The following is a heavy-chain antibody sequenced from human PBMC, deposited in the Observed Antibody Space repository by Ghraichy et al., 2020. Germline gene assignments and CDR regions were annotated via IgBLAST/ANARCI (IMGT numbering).Heavy chain of an antibody. CDR3: ARDLKPSGYYDSSGYYSPYYGMDV. V-gene: IGHV3-21*01. D-gene: IGHD3-22*01. CDR1: EFTFSSYA. J-gene: IGHJ6*02. CDR2: ISSSSSYI. Sequence: GGSLRLSCAASEFTFSSYAMTWVRQAPGKGLEWVSSISSSSSYIYYADSVKGRFTISRDNAKNSLYLQMNSLRAEDTAVYYCARDLKPSGYYDSSGYYSPYYGMDVWGQGTTVTVSS.